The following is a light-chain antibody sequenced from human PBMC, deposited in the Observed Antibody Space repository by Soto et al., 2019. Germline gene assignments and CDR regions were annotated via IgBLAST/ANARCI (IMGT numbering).Light chain of an antibody. CDR3: HQSNNWLKT. J-gene: IGKJ1*01. Sequence: EIVMTQSPATLSVSPGERATLSCRASQSVSSNLAWYQQKPGQAPRLLIYGASTRATGIPARFSGSGSGTEFTLTISSLQSLDFAVYSCHQSNNWLKTFGQGTKV. CDR2: GAS. CDR1: QSVSSN. V-gene: IGKV3-15*01.